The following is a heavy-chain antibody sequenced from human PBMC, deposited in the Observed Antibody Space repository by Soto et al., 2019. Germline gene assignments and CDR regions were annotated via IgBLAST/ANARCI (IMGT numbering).Heavy chain of an antibody. D-gene: IGHD4-17*01. J-gene: IGHJ6*03. CDR3: ATRKANGVYYYYYMDV. Sequence: QVQLQQWGAGLLKPSETLSLTCAVYGGSFSGYYWSWIRQPPGKGLEWIGEINHSGSTNYNPSLKSRVTISVDTSKNQFSLKLSSVTAADTAVYYCATRKANGVYYYYYMDVWGKGTTVTVSS. CDR2: INHSGST. CDR1: GGSFSGYY. V-gene: IGHV4-34*01.